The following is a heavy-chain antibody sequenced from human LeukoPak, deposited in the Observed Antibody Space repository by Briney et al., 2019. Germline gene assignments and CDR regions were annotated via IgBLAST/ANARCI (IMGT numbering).Heavy chain of an antibody. Sequence: SETLSLTCAVNGGSFSGYYWSGLRQPPGKGLEWIGEINHSGSTNYNPSLKSRVTISVDTSKNQFSLKLSSVTAADTAVYYCARVPRAWAIFGVVIPLYYFDYWGQGTLVTVSS. CDR1: GGSFSGYY. V-gene: IGHV4-34*01. D-gene: IGHD3-3*01. CDR2: INHSGST. J-gene: IGHJ4*02. CDR3: ARVPRAWAIFGVVIPLYYFDY.